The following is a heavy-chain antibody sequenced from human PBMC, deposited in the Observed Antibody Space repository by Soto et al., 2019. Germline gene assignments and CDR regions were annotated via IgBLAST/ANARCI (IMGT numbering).Heavy chain of an antibody. V-gene: IGHV3-21*01. J-gene: IGHJ5*02. CDR3: ARDPRYYYGSGSYSGWFDP. CDR1: GFTFISYS. CDR2: ISSSSSYI. Sequence: SLRLSCAASGFTFISYSMNWVRRAPGKGLEWVSSISSSSSYIYYADSVKGRFTISRDNAKNSLYPQMNSLRAEDTAVYYCARDPRYYYGSGSYSGWFDPWGQGTLVTVSS. D-gene: IGHD3-10*01.